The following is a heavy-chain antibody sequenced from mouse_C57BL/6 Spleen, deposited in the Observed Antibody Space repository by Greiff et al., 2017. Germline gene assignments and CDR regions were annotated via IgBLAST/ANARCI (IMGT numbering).Heavy chain of an antibody. J-gene: IGHJ1*03. D-gene: IGHD1-1*01. V-gene: IGHV1-5*01. Sequence: VQLKESGTVLARPGASVKMSCKTSGYTFTSYWMHWVKQRPGQGLEWIGAIYPGNSDTSYNQKFKGKAKLTAVTSASTAYMELSRLTNEDSAVYYCIYGSSDWYFDVWGTGTTVTVAS. CDR2: IYPGNSDT. CDR3: IYGSSDWYFDV. CDR1: GYTFTSYW.